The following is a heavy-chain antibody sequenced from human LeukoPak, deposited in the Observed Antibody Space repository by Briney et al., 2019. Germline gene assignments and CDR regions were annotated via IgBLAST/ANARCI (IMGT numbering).Heavy chain of an antibody. CDR2: ISSSSSYI. Sequence: PGGSLRLSCAASGFTFSSDSMNWVPQAPGEGLEWVSSISSSSSYIYYADSVKSRFTISRDNAKNSLYLQMNSLRAEETAVYYCARGSVEWELLTPNFDYWGQGTLATVSS. D-gene: IGHD1-26*01. V-gene: IGHV3-21*01. CDR1: GFTFSSDS. J-gene: IGHJ4*02. CDR3: ARGSVEWELLTPNFDY.